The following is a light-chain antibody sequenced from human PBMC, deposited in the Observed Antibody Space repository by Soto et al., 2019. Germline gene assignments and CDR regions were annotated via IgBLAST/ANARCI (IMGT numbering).Light chain of an antibody. V-gene: IGKV3-15*01. Sequence: IVLMQSPYTLSLSAGERVTFSCRARQGIRKHLDWYQNKPGQAPRLLISYSSAGATGIPARFSGSGSGTEFTLTINSLPSEDFEVYYCQQFYTWPVTCGGGTKVDIK. CDR2: YSS. CDR3: QQFYTWPVT. CDR1: QGIRKH. J-gene: IGKJ4*01.